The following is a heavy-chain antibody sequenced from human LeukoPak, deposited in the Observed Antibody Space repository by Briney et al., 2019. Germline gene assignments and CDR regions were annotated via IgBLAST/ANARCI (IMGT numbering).Heavy chain of an antibody. Sequence: GGSLRLSCAASGFTFSSYSMNWVRQAPGKGLEWVSSISSSSSYIYYADSVKGRFTISRDNAKNSLYLQMNSLRAEDTAVYYCARYCSGGSCYQKYAFDIWGQGTMVTVS. D-gene: IGHD2-15*01. CDR3: ARYCSGGSCYQKYAFDI. CDR2: ISSSSSYI. J-gene: IGHJ3*02. CDR1: GFTFSSYS. V-gene: IGHV3-21*01.